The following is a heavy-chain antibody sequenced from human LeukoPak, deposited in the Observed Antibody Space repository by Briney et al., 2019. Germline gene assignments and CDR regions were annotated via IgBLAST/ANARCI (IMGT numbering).Heavy chain of an antibody. CDR1: GYTLTELS. V-gene: IGHV1-24*01. CDR2: FDPEDGET. J-gene: IGHJ5*02. Sequence: ASVKVSCKVSGYTLTELSMHWVRQAPAKGLEWMGGFDPEDGETIYAQKFQGRVTMTEDTSTDTAYMELSSLRSEDTAVYYCATGRLDSSGWHNWFDPWGQGTLVTVSS. CDR3: ATGRLDSSGWHNWFDP. D-gene: IGHD6-19*01.